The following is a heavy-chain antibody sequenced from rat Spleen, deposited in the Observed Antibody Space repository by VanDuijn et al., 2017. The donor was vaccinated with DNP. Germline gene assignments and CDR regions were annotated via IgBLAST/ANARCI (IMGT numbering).Heavy chain of an antibody. V-gene: IGHV5-58*01. J-gene: IGHJ2*01. CDR3: ATGLGY. CDR1: GFTFSSHW. Sequence: EVQLVETGGGLVQPGRSLKLSCVASGFTFSSHWMYWIRQAPGKGLEWVASISTSGTRTYYPDSVKGRFTISRDNVKSSLYLQMNSLRSEDTATYYCATGLGYWGQGVMVTVSS. CDR2: ISTSGTRT. D-gene: IGHD4-4*01.